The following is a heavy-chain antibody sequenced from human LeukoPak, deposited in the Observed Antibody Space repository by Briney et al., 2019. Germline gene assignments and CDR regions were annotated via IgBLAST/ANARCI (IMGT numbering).Heavy chain of an antibody. D-gene: IGHD3-10*01. CDR1: GYSFTSYW. J-gene: IGHJ6*02. CDR3: ARQVEVTMVRGVIIWYYGMDV. CDR2: IYPGDSDT. V-gene: IGHV5-51*01. Sequence: GESLKISCKGSGYSFTSYWIGWVRQMPGKGLEWMGIIYPGDSDTRYSPSFQGLVTISADKSISTAYLQWSSLKASDTAMYYCARQVEVTMVRGVIIWYYGMDVWRQGTTVTVSS.